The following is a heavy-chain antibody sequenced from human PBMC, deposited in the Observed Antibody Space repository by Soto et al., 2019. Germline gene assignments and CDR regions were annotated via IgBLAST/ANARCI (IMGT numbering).Heavy chain of an antibody. D-gene: IGHD3-10*01. CDR1: GFTFSSYS. CDR2: FRTSGDGGTT. V-gene: IGHV3-23*04. CDR3: AKKVNSGPGSQYFDY. Sequence: EVQLVESGGGLVKPGGSLRLSCAASGFTFSSYSMNWVRQAPGKGLEWVSGFRTSGDGGTTYYADSVKGRFTISRDNSKNMLFLQMNSLRAEDTAIYYCAKKVNSGPGSQYFDYWGQGTLVTVSS. J-gene: IGHJ4*02.